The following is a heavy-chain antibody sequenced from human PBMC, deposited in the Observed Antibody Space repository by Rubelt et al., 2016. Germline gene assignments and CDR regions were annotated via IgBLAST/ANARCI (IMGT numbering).Heavy chain of an antibody. CDR2: IYHSGST. V-gene: IGHV4-38-2*02. J-gene: IGHJ4*02. CDR3: ARIQRTAAGRPFDN. D-gene: IGHD6-25*01. CDR1: GYSISSGHY. Sequence: QVQLQESGPGLVKSSETLSLTCTVSGYSISSGHYCGWIRQPPGKGLEWIGIIYHSGSTYYNPSLKRRITILVDTSKNQFPREIVLLTAADTTVYYGARIQRTAAGRPFDNWGQGILVAVSS.